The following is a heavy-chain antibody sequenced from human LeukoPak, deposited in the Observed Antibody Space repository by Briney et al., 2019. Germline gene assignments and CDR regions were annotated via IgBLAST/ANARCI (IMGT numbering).Heavy chain of an antibody. CDR3: ARQRGSGSYYNCDY. V-gene: IGHV1-18*04. J-gene: IGHJ4*02. D-gene: IGHD3-10*01. CDR2: ISAYNGNT. Sequence: GASVKVSCKASGYTFTTYGISWVRQAPGQGLEWMGWISAYNGNTTYAQKLQGRVTMTTDTSTSTAYVELRSLSSDDTAVYYCARQRGSGSYYNCDYWGQGTLVTVSS. CDR1: GYTFTTYG.